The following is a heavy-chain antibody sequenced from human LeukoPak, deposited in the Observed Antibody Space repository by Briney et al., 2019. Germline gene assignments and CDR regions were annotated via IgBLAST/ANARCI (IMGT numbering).Heavy chain of an antibody. CDR3: ANDILTGLGYGMDV. J-gene: IGHJ6*02. CDR2: IIPILGIA. D-gene: IGHD3-9*01. Sequence: ASVKVSCKATGGTFSSYAISWVRQAPGQGLEWMGRIIPILGIANYAQKFQGRVTITADKSTSTAYMELSSLRSEDTAVYYCANDILTGLGYGMDVWGQGTTVTVSS. CDR1: GGTFSSYA. V-gene: IGHV1-69*04.